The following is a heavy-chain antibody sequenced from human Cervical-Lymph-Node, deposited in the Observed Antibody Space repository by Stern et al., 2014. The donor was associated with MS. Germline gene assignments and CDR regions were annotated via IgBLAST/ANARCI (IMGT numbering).Heavy chain of an antibody. V-gene: IGHV1-46*01. CDR2: INPSGGST. D-gene: IGHD6-19*01. CDR1: GYTFSNYY. J-gene: IGHJ6*02. CDR3: AREVAGHRLGMMDV. Sequence: VQLVESGAEVKTPGASVKLSCKASGYTFSNYYMHWVRQAPGQGLEWTGIINPSGGSTSYAQKFQGRVTMTRDTSTSTVYMELSSLRSDDTAVYYCAREVAGHRLGMMDVWGQGTSVTVSS.